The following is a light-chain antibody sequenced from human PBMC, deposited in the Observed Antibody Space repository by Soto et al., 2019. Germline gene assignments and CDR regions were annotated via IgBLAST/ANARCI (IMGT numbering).Light chain of an antibody. V-gene: IGLV2-14*01. J-gene: IGLJ3*02. CDR2: EVS. CDR3: SSYTLRNTLVL. Sequence: QSALTQPASVSGSPGQSITISCTGNSSDVGGYNFVSWYQQHPGKDPRLIIYEVSSRPSGVSYRFSGSKSGNTASLTISGLQAEDEADYYCSSYTLRNTLVLFGGGTNLTVL. CDR1: SSDVGGYNF.